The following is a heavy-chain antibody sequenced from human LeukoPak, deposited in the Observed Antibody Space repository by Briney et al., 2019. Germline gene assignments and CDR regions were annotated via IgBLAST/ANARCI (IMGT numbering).Heavy chain of an antibody. CDR1: GLTFSSHW. Sequence: QPGGSLRLSCAASGLTFSSHWMHWVRQVPGKGLVWVSRINPDGSGTNYADSVKGRFTISRDNAKNTLYLQMNSLRAEDTAVYYCAKKMSITAASQVDYWGQGTLVTVPS. CDR3: AKKMSITAASQVDY. D-gene: IGHD1-20*01. V-gene: IGHV3-74*01. J-gene: IGHJ4*02. CDR2: INPDGSGT.